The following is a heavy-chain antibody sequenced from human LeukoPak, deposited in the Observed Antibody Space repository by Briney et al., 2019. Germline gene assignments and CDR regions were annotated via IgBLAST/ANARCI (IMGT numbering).Heavy chain of an antibody. CDR2: IKQDGSGL. Sequence: GGSLRLSCAASGFIFSSYAMSWVRQAPGKGLEWVANIKQDGSGLYYVESVKGRFTISRDNAKKSLSLEMNSLRAEDTALYYCVRDRGAARPNDCWGQGTQVTVSS. CDR3: VRDRGAARPNDC. V-gene: IGHV3-7*03. J-gene: IGHJ4*02. D-gene: IGHD6-6*01. CDR1: GFIFSSYA.